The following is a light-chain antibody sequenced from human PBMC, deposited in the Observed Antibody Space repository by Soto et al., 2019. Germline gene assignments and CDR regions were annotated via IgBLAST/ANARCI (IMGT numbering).Light chain of an antibody. Sequence: IVLTLSPCTLSLSTGERATLSCRASQSVSSSYLAWYQQKPGQAPRLLIYGASSRATGIPDRFSGSGSGTDFTLTISRLEPEDFAVYFCQQYGSLPRTFGQGTKVDIK. V-gene: IGKV3-20*01. CDR3: QQYGSLPRT. J-gene: IGKJ1*01. CDR1: QSVSSSY. CDR2: GAS.